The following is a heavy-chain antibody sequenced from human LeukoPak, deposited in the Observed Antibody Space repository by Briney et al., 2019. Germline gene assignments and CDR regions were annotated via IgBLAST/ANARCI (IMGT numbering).Heavy chain of an antibody. D-gene: IGHD1-26*01. Sequence: GGSLRLSCAAAGFNFNFVWMSWVRQAPGKRLEWVGRIRTKIDGETADYAAPVKGRFTVSRDDSKTTLYLQMNSLKTEDSAVYYCTTERNWELLRPYGMDIWGQGTTVTVSS. CDR3: TTERNWELLRPYGMDI. V-gene: IGHV3-15*01. J-gene: IGHJ6*02. CDR2: IRTKIDGETA. CDR1: GFNFNFVW.